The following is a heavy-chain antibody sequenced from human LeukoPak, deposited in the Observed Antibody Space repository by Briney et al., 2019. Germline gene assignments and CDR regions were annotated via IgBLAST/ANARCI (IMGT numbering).Heavy chain of an antibody. CDR3: ARIVTGYCGTSGCRSRHFDY. V-gene: IGHV3-53*01. J-gene: IGHJ4*02. Sequence: PGGSLRLSCAGSGFTISSKYMSWVRQAPGQGLEWVTVIYSGGSTYYAGSGKGGFTIARDNSKNTLYLQMNSLRAEDTAVYYCARIVTGYCGTSGCRSRHFDYWGQGTLVTVSS. CDR1: GFTISSKY. CDR2: IYSGGST. D-gene: IGHD2-2*01.